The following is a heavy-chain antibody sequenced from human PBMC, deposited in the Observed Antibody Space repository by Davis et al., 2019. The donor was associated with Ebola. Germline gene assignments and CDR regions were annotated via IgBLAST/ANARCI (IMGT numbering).Heavy chain of an antibody. J-gene: IGHJ2*01. CDR3: ARSRAYDFHL. Sequence: MPSETLSLTCTVSGGSVNTGGFYWTWIRQHPGKGLAWIGYIYYNGNAFYNPSLQSRVSISVDPSKNLFSLNVTSVTAADTAVYYCARSRAYDFHLWGRGTVVSVSS. CDR2: IYYNGNA. D-gene: IGHD6-6*01. V-gene: IGHV4-31*03. CDR1: GGSVNTGGFY.